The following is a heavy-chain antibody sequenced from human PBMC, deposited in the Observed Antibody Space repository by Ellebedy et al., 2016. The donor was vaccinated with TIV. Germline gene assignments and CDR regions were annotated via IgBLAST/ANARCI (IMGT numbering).Heavy chain of an antibody. D-gene: IGHD2-15*01. CDR2: IYYSGST. CDR3: ARVVWQLPVSYAFDI. Sequence: MPSETLSLTCTVSGGSISSYYWSWIRQPPEKGLEWIGYIYYSGSTNYNPSLKSRVTISVDTSKNQFSLKLSSVTTADTAVYYCARVVWQLPVSYAFDIWGQGTMITVSS. J-gene: IGHJ3*02. V-gene: IGHV4-59*01. CDR1: GGSISSYY.